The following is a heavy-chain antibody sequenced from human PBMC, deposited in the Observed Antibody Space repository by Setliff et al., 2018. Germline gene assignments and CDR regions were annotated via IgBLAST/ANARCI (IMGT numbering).Heavy chain of an antibody. Sequence: GGSLRLSCAASGFTFSSYTMNWVRQAPGQGLQWVSSIDVTSTWIYYADSVKGRFTISRDNSKNTLYLQMNSLRPEDTAVYYCATAYITGWYPSYFNYWGQGTLVTVSS. CDR1: GFTFSSYT. V-gene: IGHV3-21*01. CDR3: ATAYITGWYPSYFNY. D-gene: IGHD6-19*01. J-gene: IGHJ4*02. CDR2: IDVTSTWI.